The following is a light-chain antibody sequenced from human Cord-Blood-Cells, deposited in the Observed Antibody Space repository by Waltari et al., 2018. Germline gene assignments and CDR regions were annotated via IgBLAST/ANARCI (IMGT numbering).Light chain of an antibody. V-gene: IGLV2-14*01. CDR3: SSYTSSSTYV. CDR2: DVS. J-gene: IGLJ1*01. CDR1: SSDVGCYNS. Sequence: QSALTQPASVSGSPGQSLTISCTGTSSDVGCYNSVSWYQQHPGKAPKLMIYDVSNRPSGVSNRFSGSKSGNTASLTISGLQAEDEADYYCSSYTSSSTYVFGTGTKVTVL.